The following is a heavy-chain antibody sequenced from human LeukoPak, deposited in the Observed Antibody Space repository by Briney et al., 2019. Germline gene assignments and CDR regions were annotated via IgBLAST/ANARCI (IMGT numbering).Heavy chain of an antibody. CDR2: INPNSGGT. Sequence: ASVKVSCKASGYTFTGYYMHWVRQAPGQGLEWMGWINPNSGGTNYAQKFQGRVTMTRDTSISTAYMELSRLRSDDTAVYYCARGDVLRFLEWFPPAYYFDYWGQGTLVTVSP. D-gene: IGHD3-3*01. V-gene: IGHV1-2*02. CDR1: GYTFTGYY. CDR3: ARGDVLRFLEWFPPAYYFDY. J-gene: IGHJ4*02.